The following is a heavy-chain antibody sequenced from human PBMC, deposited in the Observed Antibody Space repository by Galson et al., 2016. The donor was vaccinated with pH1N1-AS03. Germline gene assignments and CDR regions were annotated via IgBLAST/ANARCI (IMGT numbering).Heavy chain of an antibody. CDR3: ASAVRGSAVDV. J-gene: IGHJ6*02. Sequence: SLRLSCAASGFNLGTYWMTWVRQVPGKGLEWLANIRKDGSDQYYVDSVKGRFTISRDNAKNSLYLQMNSLRVEDTAIYYCASAVRGSAVDVWGQGTTVTVS. D-gene: IGHD3-10*01. CDR2: IRKDGSDQ. CDR1: GFNLGTYW. V-gene: IGHV3-7*01.